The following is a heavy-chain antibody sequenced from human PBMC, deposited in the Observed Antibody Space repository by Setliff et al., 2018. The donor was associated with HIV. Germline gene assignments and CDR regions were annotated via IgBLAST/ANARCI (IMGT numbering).Heavy chain of an antibody. J-gene: IGHJ6*03. D-gene: IGHD2-15*01. CDR1: GFTFSSYA. Sequence: SLRLSCAASGFTFSSYAMSWVRQAPGKGLEWVASISSSGTYIHYADSVKGRFSISRDNAQNSLSLQMSSLRPEDTAVYYCARGATRGGDMDVWAKGTTVTVSS. V-gene: IGHV3-21*06. CDR2: ISSSGTYI. CDR3: ARGATRGGDMDV.